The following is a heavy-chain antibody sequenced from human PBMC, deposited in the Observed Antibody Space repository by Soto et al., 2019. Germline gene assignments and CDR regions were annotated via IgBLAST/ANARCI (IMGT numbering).Heavy chain of an antibody. J-gene: IGHJ5*02. CDR3: AKDGVARNGDWDRFDP. CDR2: IHGEGAGT. CDR1: GFTFRNYA. D-gene: IGHD6-19*01. V-gene: IGHV3-23*01. Sequence: EVQLLESGGGLVQPGGSVRLSCAASGFTFRNYAMTWVRQAPGKGLEWVSAIHGEGAGTYYADSVKGRFTVSRDDSQETLYLQISSLRVDDTAVYYCAKDGVARNGDWDRFDPWGHGTLVTVAS.